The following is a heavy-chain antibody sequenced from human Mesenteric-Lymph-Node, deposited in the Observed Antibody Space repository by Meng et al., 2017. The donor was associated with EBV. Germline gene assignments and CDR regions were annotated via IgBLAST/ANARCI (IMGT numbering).Heavy chain of an antibody. J-gene: IGHJ5*02. Sequence: QGQLQESGPGLVKPSETLSLTCTGSGDSITNYYWNWIRQPPGKGLEWIGYIYYSGTTNYNPSLKSRVTISVDTSKNQFSLRLNSLTAADTAVYYCARDTSGGYNWFDPWGQGTLVTVSS. D-gene: IGHD3-10*01. CDR3: ARDTSGGYNWFDP. CDR2: IYYSGTT. V-gene: IGHV4-59*01. CDR1: GDSITNYY.